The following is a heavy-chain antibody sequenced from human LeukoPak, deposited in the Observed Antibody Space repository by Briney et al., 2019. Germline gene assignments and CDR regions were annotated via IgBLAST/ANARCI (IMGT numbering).Heavy chain of an antibody. D-gene: IGHD6-13*01. J-gene: IGHJ5*02. CDR1: GFTFSSYG. Sequence: GGSLRLSCAASGFTFSSYGMHWVRQAPGKGLEWVAVISYDGSNKYYADSVKGRFTISRDNSKNTLYLQMNSLRAEDTAVYYCAKEILIAAAGTEPFDPWGQGTLVTVSS. V-gene: IGHV3-30*18. CDR3: AKEILIAAAGTEPFDP. CDR2: ISYDGSNK.